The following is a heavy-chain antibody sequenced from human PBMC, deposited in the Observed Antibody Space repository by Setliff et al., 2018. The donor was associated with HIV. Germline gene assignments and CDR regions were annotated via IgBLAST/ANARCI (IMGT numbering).Heavy chain of an antibody. V-gene: IGHV3-33*06. CDR3: AKTSRVREYNSPFDS. D-gene: IGHD3-10*01. CDR1: GFSFSSYG. Sequence: PGGSLRLSCAASGFSFSSYGMHWVRQAPGKGLEWLALIWYDGTNKQYGDSVKGRFTISRDNSKNTLYLQMNSLRAEDTAVYYCAKTSRVREYNSPFDSWGQGTLVTVSS. J-gene: IGHJ4*02. CDR2: IWYDGTNK.